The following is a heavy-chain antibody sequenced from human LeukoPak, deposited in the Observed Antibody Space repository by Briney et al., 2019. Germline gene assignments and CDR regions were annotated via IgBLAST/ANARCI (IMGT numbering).Heavy chain of an antibody. V-gene: IGHV1-18*01. CDR3: ARVLRYDFWSAYYFDY. CDR1: GYTFISYG. Sequence: GASVKVSCKASGYTFISYGISWVRQAPGQGLEWMAWISTYNGNTNYAQKVQGRVTMTTDTSTSTAYMELRSLRSDDTAVYYCARVLRYDFWSAYYFDYWGQGTLVTVSS. J-gene: IGHJ4*02. D-gene: IGHD3-3*01. CDR2: ISTYNGNT.